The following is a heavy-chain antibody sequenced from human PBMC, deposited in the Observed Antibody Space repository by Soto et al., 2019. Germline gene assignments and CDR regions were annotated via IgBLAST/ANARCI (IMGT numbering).Heavy chain of an antibody. CDR2: ISGSGGST. V-gene: IGHV3-23*01. CDR1: GFTFSSYA. J-gene: IGHJ6*04. Sequence: GGSLRLSCAASGFTFSSYAMSWVRQAPGKGLEWVSAISGSGGSTYYADSVKGRFTISRDNSKNTLYLQMNSLRAEDTAVYYCAKSAFPGKRITIFTDVWGKGTTVTVSS. D-gene: IGHD3-3*01. CDR3: AKSAFPGKRITIFTDV.